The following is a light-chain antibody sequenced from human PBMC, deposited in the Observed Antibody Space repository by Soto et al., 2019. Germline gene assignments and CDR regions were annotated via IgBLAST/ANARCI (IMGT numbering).Light chain of an antibody. CDR3: QHRDSWPLT. CDR2: GAS. J-gene: IGKJ4*01. V-gene: IGKV3-15*01. CDR1: QSVDIN. Sequence: EIVLTQSPATLSVSPGERVTLSCRASQSVDINLAWYQQKPGQPPRLLIYGASTRATDMSGTFSGRGSGTEFTLTISSLRPEDFAVYYCQHRDSWPLTFGGGTKVEIK.